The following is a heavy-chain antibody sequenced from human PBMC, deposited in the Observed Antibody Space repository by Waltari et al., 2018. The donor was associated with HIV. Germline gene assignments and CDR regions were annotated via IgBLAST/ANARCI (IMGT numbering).Heavy chain of an antibody. J-gene: IGHJ4*02. CDR2: IRWNSCSI. V-gene: IGHV3-9*01. D-gene: IGHD6-19*01. CDR3: AKDLAPYGSHGWSLDY. Sequence: EVQLVESGGGLVQPGRSLRLSCAASGFTFDDYAMHWVRQAPGKGLEWVSGIRWNSCSIGYADSVKGRFTIARDNAKNSLYLQMNSLRAEDTALYYCAKDLAPYGSHGWSLDYWGQGTLVTVSS. CDR1: GFTFDDYA.